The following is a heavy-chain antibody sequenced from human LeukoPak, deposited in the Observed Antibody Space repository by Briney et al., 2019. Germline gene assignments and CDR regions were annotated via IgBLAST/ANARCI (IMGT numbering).Heavy chain of an antibody. D-gene: IGHD3-3*01. J-gene: IGHJ5*02. CDR1: GGSISSGSYY. CDR2: IYTSGST. CDR3: ARDPATYYDFWSGTPRNWFDP. Sequence: SETLSLTCTVSGGSISSGSYYWSWIRQPAGKGLEWIGRIYTSGSTNYNPSLKSRVTISVDTSKNQFSLKLSSGTAADTAVYYCARDPATYYDFWSGTPRNWFDPWGQGTLVTVSS. V-gene: IGHV4-61*02.